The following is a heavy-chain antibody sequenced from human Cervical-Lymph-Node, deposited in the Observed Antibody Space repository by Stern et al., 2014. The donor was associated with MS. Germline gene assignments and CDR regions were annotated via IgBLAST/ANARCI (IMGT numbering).Heavy chain of an antibody. J-gene: IGHJ5*02. CDR2: IRGYNDNT. V-gene: IGHV1-18*01. Sequence: VQLVESGAEVKKPGASVKVSCKSSGYTFSTYGISWVRQAPGQGLEWMGWIRGYNDNTNYVEKFQGRVTMTTDTSTSTAYMELRSLRSDDTAVYYCARDPRIAVAGTGGGFDPWGQGTLVTVSS. CDR1: GYTFSTYG. CDR3: ARDPRIAVAGTGGGFDP. D-gene: IGHD6-19*01.